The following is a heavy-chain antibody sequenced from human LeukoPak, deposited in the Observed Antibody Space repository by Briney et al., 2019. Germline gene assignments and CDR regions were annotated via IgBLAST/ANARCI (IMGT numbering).Heavy chain of an antibody. Sequence: PGRSLRLSCVVSGFSFSNYGMHWVRQAPGKGLGWVAVISYDGSEKHYADSVKGRFTIARDNSKNTLYLQMNSLRVEDTAVYYCAKGLLTVVIRDWFDPWGQGTLVTVSS. V-gene: IGHV3-30*18. J-gene: IGHJ5*02. D-gene: IGHD4-23*01. CDR3: AKGLLTVVIRDWFDP. CDR2: ISYDGSEK. CDR1: GFSFSNYG.